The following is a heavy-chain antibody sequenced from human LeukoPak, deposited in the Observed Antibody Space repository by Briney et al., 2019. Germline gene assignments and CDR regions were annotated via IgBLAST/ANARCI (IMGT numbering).Heavy chain of an antibody. CDR3: ARNNAMDV. D-gene: IGHD2-8*01. Sequence: GGSLRLSCAASGFALSSHWMTWVRQVPGRGPEWVANVNRDGSETYYLDSVKGRFAISKDNAKNSLYLQMNSLRAEDTALYHCARNNAMDVWGQGTTVIVSS. CDR2: VNRDGSET. J-gene: IGHJ6*02. V-gene: IGHV3-7*03. CDR1: GFALSSHW.